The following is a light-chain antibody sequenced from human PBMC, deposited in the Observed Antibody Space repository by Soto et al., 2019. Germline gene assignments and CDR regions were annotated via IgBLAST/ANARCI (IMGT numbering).Light chain of an antibody. CDR3: GTWDSSLCVVV. Sequence: QSVLTQPPSVSAAPGQKVTISCSGSSSNIGNNYVSWYQHLPGTAPKLLIYDNNKRPSGIPDRFSGSKSGTSATLGITGLQTGDEADYYCGTWDSSLCVVVFGGGTQLTVL. CDR1: SSNIGNNY. J-gene: IGLJ2*01. CDR2: DNN. V-gene: IGLV1-51*01.